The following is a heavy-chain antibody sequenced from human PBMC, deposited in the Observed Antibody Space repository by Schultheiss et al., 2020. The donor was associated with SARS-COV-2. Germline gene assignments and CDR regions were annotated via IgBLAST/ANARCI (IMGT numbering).Heavy chain of an antibody. D-gene: IGHD6-25*01. CDR2: IYYSGSA. CDR1: GGSFSGYY. Sequence: SETLSLTCAVYGGSFSGYYWSWIRQHPGEGLEWIGYIYYSGSAYYNPSLRSRVAMSVDTPKNQFSLSLSSVTAADTAVYYCARVSAATVNPRFDYWGRGTLVTVSS. J-gene: IGHJ4*02. CDR3: ARVSAATVNPRFDY. V-gene: IGHV4-34*09.